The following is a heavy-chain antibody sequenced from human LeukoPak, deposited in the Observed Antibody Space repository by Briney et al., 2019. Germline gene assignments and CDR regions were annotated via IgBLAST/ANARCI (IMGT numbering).Heavy chain of an antibody. CDR2: ISSSGSTI. J-gene: IGHJ6*03. CDR3: ARGAGSGADYYYYYYMDV. V-gene: IGHV3-48*03. CDR1: GFTFSSYE. D-gene: IGHD1-26*01. Sequence: GGSLRLSCAASGFTFSSYEMNWVRQAPRKGLGWVSYISSSGSTIYYADSVKGRFTISRDNAKNSLYLQMNSLRAEDTAVYYCARGAGSGADYYYYYYMDVWGKGTTVTVSS.